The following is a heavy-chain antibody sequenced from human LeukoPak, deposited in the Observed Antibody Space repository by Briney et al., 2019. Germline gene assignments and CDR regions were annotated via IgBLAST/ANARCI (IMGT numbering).Heavy chain of an antibody. CDR1: IHLRCQF. CDR3: EY. CDR2: ITTSSSYI. Sequence: GSLKLLRSSSWIHLRCQFLDLGRQAPGKGLEWVSSITTSSSYIYYADSVKGRFTISRDNAKNSLYYCARDLRRFSGYDSPFEYWGQGTLVTVSS. J-gene: IGHJ4*02. V-gene: IGHV3-21*01. D-gene: IGHD5-12*01.